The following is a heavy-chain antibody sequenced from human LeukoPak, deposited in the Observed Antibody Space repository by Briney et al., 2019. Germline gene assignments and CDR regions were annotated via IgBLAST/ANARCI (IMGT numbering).Heavy chain of an antibody. CDR3: AKAGGSAWYEY. Sequence: GGSLRLSCAASGFTFSSNWMHWVRQGPGKGLVWVSRINSDGSSTNYADSVKGRFTISRDNAKNTLYLQMNSLRAEDTAVYYCAKAGGSAWYEYWGQGSLVTVPS. CDR2: INSDGSST. D-gene: IGHD6-13*01. CDR1: GFTFSSNW. V-gene: IGHV3-74*01. J-gene: IGHJ4*02.